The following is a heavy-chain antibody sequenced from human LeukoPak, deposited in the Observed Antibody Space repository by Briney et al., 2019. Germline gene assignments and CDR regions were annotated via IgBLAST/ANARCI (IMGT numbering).Heavy chain of an antibody. CDR3: ARRRYYDSTGYFE. CDR2: IYHSGRT. V-gene: IGHV4-39*01. CDR1: GDYISSSSYY. D-gene: IGHD3-22*01. Sequence: SETLSLTCAVSGDYISSSSYYWGWIRQSPGTGLEWIGDIYHSGRTYYNPSLKSRVAISIDTSKNPFSLRLRSMTAADTAVFYCARRRYYDSTGYFEWGRGTLVTVSS. J-gene: IGHJ1*01.